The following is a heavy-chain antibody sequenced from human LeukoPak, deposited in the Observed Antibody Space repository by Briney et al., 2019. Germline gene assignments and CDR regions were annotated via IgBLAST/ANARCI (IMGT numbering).Heavy chain of an antibody. Sequence: SETLSLTCAVSGGSISSGGYSWSWIRQPPGKGLEWIGYIYHSGSTYYNPSLKSRVTISVDRSKNQFSLKLSSVTAADTAVYYCARSNYDILTGYAGCDYWGQGTLVTVSS. J-gene: IGHJ4*02. D-gene: IGHD3-9*01. CDR1: GGSISSGGYS. CDR2: IYHSGST. CDR3: ARSNYDILTGYAGCDY. V-gene: IGHV4-30-2*01.